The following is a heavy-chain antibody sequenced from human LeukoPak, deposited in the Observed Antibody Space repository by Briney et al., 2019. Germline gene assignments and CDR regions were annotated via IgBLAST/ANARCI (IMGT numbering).Heavy chain of an antibody. CDR3: ARDLYYDYVWGSYRTTFDY. Sequence: VASVKVSFKASGYTFTSYGISWVRQAPGQGLEWMGWISAYNGNTNYAQKLQGRVTMTTDTSTSTAYMELRSLRSDDTAVYYCARDLYYDYVWGSYRTTFDYWGQGTLVTVSS. J-gene: IGHJ4*02. CDR1: GYTFTSYG. V-gene: IGHV1-18*01. CDR2: ISAYNGNT. D-gene: IGHD3-16*02.